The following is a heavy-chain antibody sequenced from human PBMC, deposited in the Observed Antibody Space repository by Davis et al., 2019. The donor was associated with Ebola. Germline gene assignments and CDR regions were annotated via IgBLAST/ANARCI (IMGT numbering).Heavy chain of an antibody. CDR1: GGSISSGDYY. J-gene: IGHJ4*02. CDR2: IYYSGST. V-gene: IGHV4-30-4*01. D-gene: IGHD2-15*01. Sequence: SETLSLTCTVSGGSISSGDYYWSRLRQPPGKGLEWIGYIYYSGSTYYNPSLKSRVTISVDTSKNQFSLKLSSVTAADTAVYYCAGNGGSCYSCFDYWGQGTLVTVSS. CDR3: AGNGGSCYSCFDY.